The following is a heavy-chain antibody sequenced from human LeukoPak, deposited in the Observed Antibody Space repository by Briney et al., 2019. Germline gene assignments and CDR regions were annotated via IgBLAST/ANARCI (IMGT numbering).Heavy chain of an antibody. Sequence: SETLSLTCTVSGGSISSHYWSWIRQPPGKGLEWIGYIYYSGSTNYNPSLKSRVTISVDTSKNQFSLKLSSVTAADTAVYYCARGGYSYVDFDYWGQGTLVTVSS. J-gene: IGHJ4*02. V-gene: IGHV4-59*11. CDR1: GGSISSHY. D-gene: IGHD5-18*01. CDR3: ARGGYSYVDFDY. CDR2: IYYSGST.